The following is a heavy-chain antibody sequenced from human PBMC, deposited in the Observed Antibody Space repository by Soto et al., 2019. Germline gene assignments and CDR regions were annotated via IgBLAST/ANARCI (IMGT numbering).Heavy chain of an antibody. Sequence: QVQLVESGGGVVQPGRSLRLSCVASGFTFSSYAMQWVRQAPGKGLEWVAVMSSDGTNQYYADSVKGRLTISRDNSKNTLYMQMNSLRTDDTAVYYCARSDSYTSAYYYSRPDHFYYGMDVWGQVTTGTVSS. CDR2: MSSDGTNQ. CDR3: ARSDSYTSAYYYSRPDHFYYGMDV. J-gene: IGHJ6*02. CDR1: GFTFSSYA. V-gene: IGHV3-30*16. D-gene: IGHD3-22*01.